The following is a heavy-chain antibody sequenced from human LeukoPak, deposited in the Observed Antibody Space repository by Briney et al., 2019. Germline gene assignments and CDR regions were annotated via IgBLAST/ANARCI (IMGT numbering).Heavy chain of an antibody. CDR1: GGSISSYY. V-gene: IGHV4-59*01. Sequence: SETLSLTCTVSGGSISSYYWSWIRQPPGKGLEWIGYIYYSGSTNYNPSLKSRVTISVDTSKNQFSLKLSSVTAADTAVYYCARRGNYYDSSGYYSIPFDYWGQGTLVTVSS. CDR2: IYYSGST. J-gene: IGHJ4*02. CDR3: ARRGNYYDSSGYYSIPFDY. D-gene: IGHD3-22*01.